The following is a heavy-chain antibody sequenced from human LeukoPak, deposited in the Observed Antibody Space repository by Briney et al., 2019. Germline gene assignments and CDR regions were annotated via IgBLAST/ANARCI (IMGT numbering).Heavy chain of an antibody. V-gene: IGHV5-51*01. J-gene: IGHJ6*02. CDR3: ARRYGSGSYYYYYGMDV. Sequence: GESLEISCKGSGYSFTSYWIGWVRQMPGKGLEWIGIIYPGDSDTRYSPSFQGQVTISADKSISTAYLQWSSLKASDTAMYYCARRYGSGSYYYYYGMDVWGQGTTVTISS. D-gene: IGHD3-10*01. CDR2: IYPGDSDT. CDR1: GYSFTSYW.